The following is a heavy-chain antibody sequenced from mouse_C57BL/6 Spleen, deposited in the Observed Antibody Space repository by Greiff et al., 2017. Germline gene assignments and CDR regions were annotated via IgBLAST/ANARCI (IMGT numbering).Heavy chain of an antibody. CDR1: GYTFTSYW. D-gene: IGHD1-1*01. CDR3: ARSSYGSSGYAMDY. V-gene: IGHV1-50*01. CDR2: IDPSDSYT. Sequence: QVQLQQPGAELVKPGASVKLSCKASGYTFTSYWMQWVKQRPGQGLEWIGEIDPSDSYTNYNQKFKGKATLTVDTSSSTAYMQLSSLTSEDSAVYYCARSSYGSSGYAMDYWGQGTSVTVSS. J-gene: IGHJ4*01.